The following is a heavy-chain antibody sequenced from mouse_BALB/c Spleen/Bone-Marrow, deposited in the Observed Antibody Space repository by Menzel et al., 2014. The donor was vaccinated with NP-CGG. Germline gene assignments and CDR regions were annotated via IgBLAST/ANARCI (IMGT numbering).Heavy chain of an antibody. CDR3: ASSGTGGYFDC. D-gene: IGHD3-3*01. CDR1: GFNIKDIY. Sequence: VQLKQSGAELVKPGASVRLSCTASGFNIKDIYIHWMKQRPEQGLEWIGRIDPADGYTKFDPKFQDKATITADTSSNTANLQLGSLTSEDTAGYYCASSGTGGYFDCWGQGTTLTVSS. CDR2: IDPADGYT. V-gene: IGHV14-3*02. J-gene: IGHJ2*01.